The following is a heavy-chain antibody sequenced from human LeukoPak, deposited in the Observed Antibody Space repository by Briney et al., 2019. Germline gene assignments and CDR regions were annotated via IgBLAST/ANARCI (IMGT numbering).Heavy chain of an antibody. J-gene: IGHJ4*02. CDR3: ARVGEEMATIGC. V-gene: IGHV3-21*01. CDR1: GFTFSSYS. CDR2: ISSSSSYI. D-gene: IGHD5-24*01. Sequence: PGGSLRLSCAASGFTFSSYSMNWVRQAPGKGLEWVSSISSSSSYIYYADSVKGRFTISRDNAKNSLYLQMNSLRAEDTAVYYCARVGEEMATIGCWGQGTLVTVSS.